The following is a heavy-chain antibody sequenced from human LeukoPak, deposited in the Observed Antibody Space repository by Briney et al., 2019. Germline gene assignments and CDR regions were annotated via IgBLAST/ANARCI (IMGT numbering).Heavy chain of an antibody. CDR1: GGSISSSNW. Sequence: PSETLSLTCAVSGGSISSSNWWSWVRQPPGKGLEWLGEIYHSGSTNYNPSLKSRVTISVDKSRNQFSLKLSSVTAADTAVYYCASIIVDTAMVGLYYFDYWGQGTLVTVSS. J-gene: IGHJ4*02. CDR3: ASIIVDTAMVGLYYFDY. D-gene: IGHD5-18*01. CDR2: IYHSGST. V-gene: IGHV4-4*02.